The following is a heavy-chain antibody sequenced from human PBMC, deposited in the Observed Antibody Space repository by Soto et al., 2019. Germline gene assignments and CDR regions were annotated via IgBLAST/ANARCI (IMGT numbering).Heavy chain of an antibody. CDR3: ARASYLDPAFDI. CDR2: VNPNSGNT. J-gene: IGHJ3*02. V-gene: IGHV1-8*01. D-gene: IGHD2-2*03. Sequence: QVQLVQSGAEVKRPGASVKVSCKASGYTFTSYDFNWVQQAPGQGLEWMGWVNPNSGNTDYAQKFQGRVTMTRNTSIRTAYMELSSLRSEDTAVYYCARASYLDPAFDIWGQGTMVTVSS. CDR1: GYTFTSYD.